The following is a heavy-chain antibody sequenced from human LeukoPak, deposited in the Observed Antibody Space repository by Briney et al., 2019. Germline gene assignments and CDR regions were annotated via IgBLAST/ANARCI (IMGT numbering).Heavy chain of an antibody. V-gene: IGHV1-69*05. CDR3: ARDRHCSSTSCSYYYYYGMDV. CDR1: GGTFSSYA. CDR2: IIPIFGTA. J-gene: IGHJ6*02. Sequence: SVKVSCKASGGTFSSYAISWVRQAPGQGLEWMGGIIPIFGTANYAQKLQGRVTMTTDTSTSTAYMELRSLRSDDTAVYYCARDRHCSSTSCSYYYYYGMDVWGQGTTVTVSS. D-gene: IGHD2-2*01.